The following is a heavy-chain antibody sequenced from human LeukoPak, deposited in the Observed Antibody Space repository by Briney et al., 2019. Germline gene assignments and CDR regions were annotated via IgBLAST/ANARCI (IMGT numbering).Heavy chain of an antibody. D-gene: IGHD2-2*01. CDR1: GGSIRSSY. CDR3: ARSRYGSTNCPYYFDY. Sequence: SETLSLICTVSGGSIRSSYWSWIRQPPGKGLELIGFFYYSGSTNYNPSLKSRVAISPDTSKNQFSLKMTSVTAADTAVYYCARSRYGSTNCPYYFDYWGPGTLVTVSS. J-gene: IGHJ4*02. V-gene: IGHV4-59*01. CDR2: FYYSGST.